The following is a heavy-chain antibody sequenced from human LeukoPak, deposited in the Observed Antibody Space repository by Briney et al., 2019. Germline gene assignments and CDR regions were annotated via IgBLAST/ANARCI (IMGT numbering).Heavy chain of an antibody. V-gene: IGHV3-7*01. Sequence: GGSLRLSCVASGFSFSSHWMNWVRQAPGKGLEWVANIKEDGSAGYYVESVKGRFTISRDNTKNSVFLQMNNLRGEDSAVYYCVKRNALEFWGQGTMVTVSS. CDR2: IKEDGSAG. J-gene: IGHJ3*01. CDR1: GFSFSSHW. CDR3: VKRNALEF.